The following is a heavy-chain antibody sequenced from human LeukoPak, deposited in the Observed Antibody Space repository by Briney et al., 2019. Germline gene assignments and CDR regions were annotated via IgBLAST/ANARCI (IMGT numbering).Heavy chain of an antibody. CDR2: INPNNGGT. D-gene: IGHD3-22*01. Sequence: ASVKVSCKASGYTFSDFYVHWVRQAPGQGLEWMGRINPNNGGTSYAQQFQDRVTMTRDKSINTVYMELSRLRSDDTAIYYCARDLSGSAYSDYWGQGTLVTVSS. CDR3: ARDLSGSAYSDY. V-gene: IGHV1-2*06. J-gene: IGHJ4*02. CDR1: GYTFSDFY.